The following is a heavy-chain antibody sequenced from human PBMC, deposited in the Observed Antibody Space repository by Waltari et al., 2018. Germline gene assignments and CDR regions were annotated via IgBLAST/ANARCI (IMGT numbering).Heavy chain of an antibody. CDR2: IIPRFGKT. J-gene: IGHJ3*02. CDR1: GGSFRNYA. CDR3: ARGSYSSSWFNLKAFHI. V-gene: IGHV1-69*01. D-gene: IGHD6-13*01. Sequence: QVQLLQSGAEVKKPGSSVKVSCKASGGSFRNYAIRWVRQAPGKGLEWMGGIIPRFGKTNYAQKFQVRLTITADESTTIAYMDLSSLRFEDTAVYYCARGSYSSSWFNLKAFHIWGQGTMVTVSS.